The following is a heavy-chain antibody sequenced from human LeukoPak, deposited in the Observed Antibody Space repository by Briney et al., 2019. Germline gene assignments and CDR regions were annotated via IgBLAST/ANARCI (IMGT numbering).Heavy chain of an antibody. J-gene: IGHJ5*02. D-gene: IGHD3-22*01. Sequence: SETLSLTCTVSGGSITSHYCTLIRQRPGKGLEWVGYIYYSGSTNYNPSLKSRVTISVHTSKNQFSLKLSSVTAADTALYYCAEYYYNSSGYNDWFDPWGQATLVTVSS. CDR1: GGSITSHY. CDR2: IYYSGST. V-gene: IGHV4-59*11. CDR3: AEYYYNSSGYNDWFDP.